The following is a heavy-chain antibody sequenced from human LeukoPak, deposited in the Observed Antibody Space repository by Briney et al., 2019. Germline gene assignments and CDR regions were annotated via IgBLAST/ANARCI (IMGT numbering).Heavy chain of an antibody. CDR3: ARESRKQLAYYYYYMDV. J-gene: IGHJ6*03. Sequence: PSETLSLTCTVSGGSISRDYWSWIRQPPGKGLEWIGYIYYTGSTNYNPSLKSRVTISVDTSKNQFSLKLSSVTAADTAVYYYARESRKQLAYYYYYMDVWGKGTTVTVSS. CDR2: IYYTGST. CDR1: GGSISRDY. D-gene: IGHD5-18*01. V-gene: IGHV4-59*12.